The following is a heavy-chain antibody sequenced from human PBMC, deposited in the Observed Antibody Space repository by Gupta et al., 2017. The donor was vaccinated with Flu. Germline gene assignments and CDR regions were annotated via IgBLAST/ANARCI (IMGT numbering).Heavy chain of an antibody. J-gene: IGHJ6*02. D-gene: IGHD2-2*01. CDR1: GGSISSGAYY. CDR2: IYYSGST. CDR3: ARDLLSNCSSTSCYYYYGMDV. Sequence: QVQLQESGPGLVKPSQTLSLTCTVSGGSISSGAYYWNWIRQHPGKGLEWIGYIYYSGSTYYNPSLKSRVTISVDTSKNQFSLKLSSVTAADTAVYYCARDLLSNCSSTSCYYYYGMDVWGQGTTVTVSS. V-gene: IGHV4-31*03.